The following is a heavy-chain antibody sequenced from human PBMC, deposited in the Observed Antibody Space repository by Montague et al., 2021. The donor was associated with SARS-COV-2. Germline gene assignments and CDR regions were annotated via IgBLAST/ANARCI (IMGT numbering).Heavy chain of an antibody. J-gene: IGHJ6*02. D-gene: IGHD3-9*01. Sequence: RRTLSLTCAVSGGSISSSNWWSWVRQPPGKGLEWIGEIYHSGSTNYNPSLKSRVTISVDKSKNQFSLKLSSVTAADTAVYYCARDGVLRYFDWLGDRYGMDVWGQGTTVTVSS. V-gene: IGHV4-4*03. CDR1: GGSISSSNW. CDR2: IYHSGST. CDR3: ARDGVLRYFDWLGDRYGMDV.